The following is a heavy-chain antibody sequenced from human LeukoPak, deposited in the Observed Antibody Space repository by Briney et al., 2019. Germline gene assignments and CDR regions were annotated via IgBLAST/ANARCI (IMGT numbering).Heavy chain of an antibody. J-gene: IGHJ4*02. CDR1: GGSISRYY. Sequence: SETLSLTCTVSGGSISRYYWSWIRQPPGKGLEWSGYIYYSGSTNYNPSLKSRVTISVDTSKNQFSLKLSSVTAADTAVYYCARDDSSGYPNFDYWGQGTLVTVSS. V-gene: IGHV4-59*01. CDR2: IYYSGST. CDR3: ARDDSSGYPNFDY. D-gene: IGHD3-22*01.